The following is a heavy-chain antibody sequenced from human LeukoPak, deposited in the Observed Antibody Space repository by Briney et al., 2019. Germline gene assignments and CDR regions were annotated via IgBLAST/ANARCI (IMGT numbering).Heavy chain of an antibody. Sequence: SETLSLTCTVSGGSISSSSYYWGWIRQPPGKGLEWIGSIYYSGSTYYNPSLKSRVTISVDTSKNQFSLKLSSVTAADTAVYYCARLLPLSLNFDYWGQGTLVTVSS. CDR1: GGSISSSSYY. J-gene: IGHJ4*02. CDR2: IYYSGST. CDR3: ARLLPLSLNFDY. V-gene: IGHV4-39*01.